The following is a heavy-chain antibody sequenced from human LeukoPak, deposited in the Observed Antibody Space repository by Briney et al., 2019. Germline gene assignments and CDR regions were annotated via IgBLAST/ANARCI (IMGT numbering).Heavy chain of an antibody. Sequence: SEALSLTCTVSGGSISSSSYYWGWIRQPPGKGLEWIGSIYYSGSTYYNPSLKSRVTISVDTSKNQFSLKLSSVTAADTAVYYCARHRGSSLAVLAYWGQGTLVTVSS. J-gene: IGHJ4*02. V-gene: IGHV4-39*01. CDR3: ARHRGSSLAVLAY. D-gene: IGHD6-6*01. CDR2: IYYSGST. CDR1: GGSISSSSYY.